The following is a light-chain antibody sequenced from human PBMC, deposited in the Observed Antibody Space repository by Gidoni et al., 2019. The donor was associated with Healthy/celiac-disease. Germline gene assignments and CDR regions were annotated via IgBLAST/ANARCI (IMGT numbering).Light chain of an antibody. CDR1: QSSSNY. Sequence: DIHMTQSPSSLSASVGDRVTITCRASQSSSNYLNWYQQKPGKAPKLLIYAASSLQSGVPARFSGSGSGTDFTLTISSLQPEDFATYYCQQSYSTLWTLGQGTKLEIK. J-gene: IGKJ2*01. V-gene: IGKV1-39*01. CDR3: QQSYSTLWT. CDR2: AAS.